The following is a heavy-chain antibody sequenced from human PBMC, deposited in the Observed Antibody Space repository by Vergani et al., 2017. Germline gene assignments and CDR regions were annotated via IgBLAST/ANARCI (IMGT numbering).Heavy chain of an antibody. CDR1: GYTFTDYY. CDR3: ATVEGYCSSTSCFNAFDI. J-gene: IGHJ3*02. CDR2: VDPEDGET. V-gene: IGHV1-69-2*01. Sequence: EVQLVQSGAEVKKPGATVKISCKVSGYTFTDYYMHWVQQAPGKGLEWMGLVDPEDGETIYAEKFQGRVTITADTSTDTAYMELSSLRSEDTAVYYCATVEGYCSSTSCFNAFDIWGQGTMVTVSS. D-gene: IGHD2-2*01.